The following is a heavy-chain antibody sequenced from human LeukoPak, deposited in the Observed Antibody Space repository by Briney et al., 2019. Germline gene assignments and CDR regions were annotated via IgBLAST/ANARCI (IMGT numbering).Heavy chain of an antibody. CDR3: ARDLMYSSTWETFN. J-gene: IGHJ4*02. CDR1: GYSISSGYY. D-gene: IGHD6-13*01. V-gene: IGHV4-38-2*02. Sequence: SETLSLTCTVSGYSISSGYYWGWIRRPPGKGLEWIGSIYHSGSTYYNPSLKSRVTISVDTSKNQFSLKLSSVTAADTAVYYCARDLMYSSTWETFNWGQGTLVTVSS. CDR2: IYHSGST.